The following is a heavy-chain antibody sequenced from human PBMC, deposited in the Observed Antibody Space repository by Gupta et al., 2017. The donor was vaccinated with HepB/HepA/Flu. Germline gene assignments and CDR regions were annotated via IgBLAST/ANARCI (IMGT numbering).Heavy chain of an antibody. V-gene: IGHV3-30*18. Sequence: QVQLVESGGGVVQPGRSLRLSCEVSGFTFSGFGMHWVRQAPGKGLEWVARISNDGKRKSYGESVKGRVTISRDNFKNTVFLQMNSLRVEDTAVYYCAKDGRGFDETNCDFDYWGQGTLVTVSS. CDR1: GFTFSGFG. D-gene: IGHD2-8*01. J-gene: IGHJ4*02. CDR2: ISNDGKRK. CDR3: AKDGRGFDETNCDFDY.